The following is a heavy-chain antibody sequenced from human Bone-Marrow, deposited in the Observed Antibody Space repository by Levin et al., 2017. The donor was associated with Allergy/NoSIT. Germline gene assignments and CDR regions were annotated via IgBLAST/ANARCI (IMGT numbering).Heavy chain of an antibody. V-gene: IGHV3-43*01. J-gene: IGHJ4*02. CDR2: IRWDGGSA. CDR3: AKATYDARGFDY. D-gene: IGHD5-12*01. CDR1: GFSFDDYT. Sequence: GGSLRLSCAASGFSFDDYTMHWVRQAPGRGLEWISLIRWDGGSAYYADSFKGRFTISRDNSKNSLYLQMIGLRIEDTAMYYCAKATYDARGFDYWGQGTLVTVSS.